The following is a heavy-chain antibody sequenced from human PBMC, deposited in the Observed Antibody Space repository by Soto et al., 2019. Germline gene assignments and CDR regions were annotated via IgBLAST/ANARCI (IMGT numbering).Heavy chain of an antibody. CDR1: GYTFTSYG. CDR3: ASYDFWSGYYFDY. CDR2: IIPIFGTA. J-gene: IGHJ4*02. V-gene: IGHV1-69*13. Sequence: SVKVSCKASGYTFTSYGISWVRQAPGQGLGWMGGIIPIFGTANYAQKFQGRVTITADESTSTAYMELSSLRSEDTAVYYCASYDFWSGYYFDYWGQGTLVTVSS. D-gene: IGHD3-3*01.